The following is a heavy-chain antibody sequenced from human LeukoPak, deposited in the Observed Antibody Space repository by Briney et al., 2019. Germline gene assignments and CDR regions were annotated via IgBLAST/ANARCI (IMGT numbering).Heavy chain of an antibody. D-gene: IGHD1-1*01. Sequence: GGSLRLSCVASGXTFSISAMNWVRQAPGKGLEWVSTISGSGGTTDYADSVKGRFTISRDNSKNTLYLQMNSLRAEDTAIYYCAKGAMEDDYYYYGMDVWGQGSTVTVSS. CDR3: AKGAMEDDYYYYGMDV. J-gene: IGHJ6*02. CDR1: GXTFSISA. V-gene: IGHV3-23*01. CDR2: ISGSGGTT.